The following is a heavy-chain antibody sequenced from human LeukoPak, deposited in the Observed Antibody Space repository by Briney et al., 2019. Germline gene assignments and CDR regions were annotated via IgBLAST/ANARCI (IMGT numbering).Heavy chain of an antibody. CDR3: ARSGHVLLWFGELFLFDY. D-gene: IGHD3-10*01. J-gene: IGHJ4*02. CDR2: ISSSGSTI. Sequence: PGGSLRLSCAASGFTFSDYYMSWIRQAPGKGLEWVSYISSSGSTIYYADSVKGRFTISRDNAKNSLYLQMNSLRAEDTAVYYCARSGHVLLWFGELFLFDYWGQGTLVTVSS. V-gene: IGHV3-11*01. CDR1: GFTFSDYY.